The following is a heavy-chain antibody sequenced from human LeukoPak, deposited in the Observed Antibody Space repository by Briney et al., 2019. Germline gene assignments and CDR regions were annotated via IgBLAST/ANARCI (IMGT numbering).Heavy chain of an antibody. D-gene: IGHD6-19*01. Sequence: SETLSLTCTVSGGSISSYYWSWIRQPPGKGLEWIGYIYYSGSTNYNPSLKSRVTISVDTSKNQFSLKLSSVTAADRAVYYCARQRQWLSPYFDYWGQGTLVTVSS. V-gene: IGHV4-59*08. CDR3: ARQRQWLSPYFDY. CDR2: IYYSGST. J-gene: IGHJ4*02. CDR1: GGSISSYY.